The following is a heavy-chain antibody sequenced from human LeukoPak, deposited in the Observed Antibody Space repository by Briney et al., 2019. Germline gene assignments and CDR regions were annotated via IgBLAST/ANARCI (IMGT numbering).Heavy chain of an antibody. Sequence: GGSLRLSCAASGFTFSSYEMNWVCQAPGKGLEWVSYISSSGSTIYYANSVKGRFTISRDNAKNSLYLQMNSLRAEDTAVYYCARGPHCSGGSCYSGNFDYWGQGTLVTVSS. CDR1: GFTFSSYE. CDR3: ARGPHCSGGSCYSGNFDY. J-gene: IGHJ4*02. CDR2: ISSSGSTI. V-gene: IGHV3-48*03. D-gene: IGHD2-15*01.